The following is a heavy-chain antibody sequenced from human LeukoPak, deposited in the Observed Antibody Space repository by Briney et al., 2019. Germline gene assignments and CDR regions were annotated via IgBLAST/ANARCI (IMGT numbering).Heavy chain of an antibody. CDR2: IYYSGST. V-gene: IGHV4-39*01. D-gene: IGHD3-10*01. CDR3: ATPYYYYGSGSVNDAFDI. CDR1: GGSISSSSYY. J-gene: IGHJ3*02. Sequence: PSETLSLTCTVSGGSISSSSYYWGWIRQPPGKGLEWIGSIYYSGSTYYNPSLKSRVTISVDTSKNQFSLKLSSVTAADTAVYYCATPYYYYGSGSVNDAFDIWGQGTMVTVSS.